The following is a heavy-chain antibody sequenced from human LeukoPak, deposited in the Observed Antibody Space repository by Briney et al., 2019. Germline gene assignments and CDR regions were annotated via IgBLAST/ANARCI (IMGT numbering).Heavy chain of an antibody. CDR2: ISYDGSNK. V-gene: IGHV3-30*04. CDR3: ASFSIAAAQNQDAFDI. CDR1: GFTFSSYA. J-gene: IGHJ3*02. D-gene: IGHD6-13*01. Sequence: GGSLRLSCAASGFTFSSYAMHWVRQAPGKGLEWVAVISYDGSNKYYADSVKGRFTISRDNSKNTLYLQMNSLRAEDTAVYYCASFSIAAAQNQDAFDIWGQGTMVTVSS.